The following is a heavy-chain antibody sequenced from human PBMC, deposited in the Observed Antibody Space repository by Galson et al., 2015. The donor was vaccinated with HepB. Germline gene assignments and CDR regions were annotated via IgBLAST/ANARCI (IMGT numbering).Heavy chain of an antibody. J-gene: IGHJ3*01. Sequence: LSLTCTVSGGSISTENYYWSWIRQHPGTGLEWIGYIYHNGFTYYNPSLKSRLSMSIDTSRNHFSLSLSYVTAADTAIYYCVRDAGLRGAPRWGQGTMVTVAS. CDR1: GGSISTENYY. CDR3: VRDAGLRGAPR. D-gene: IGHD3-10*01. V-gene: IGHV4-31*03. CDR2: IYHNGFT.